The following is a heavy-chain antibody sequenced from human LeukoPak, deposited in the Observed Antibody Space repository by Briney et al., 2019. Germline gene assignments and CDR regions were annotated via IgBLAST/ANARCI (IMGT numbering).Heavy chain of an antibody. CDR2: IYYSGST. Sequence: SETLSLTCTVSGGSISSSSYYWGWIRQPPGKGLEWIGSIYYSGSTYYNPSLKSRVTISVDTSKNQFSLKLSSVTAADTAVYYCASRTSRYSSSWYWGSLFDYWGQGTLVTVSS. D-gene: IGHD6-13*01. CDR3: ASRTSRYSSSWYWGSLFDY. CDR1: GGSISSSSYY. J-gene: IGHJ4*02. V-gene: IGHV4-39*01.